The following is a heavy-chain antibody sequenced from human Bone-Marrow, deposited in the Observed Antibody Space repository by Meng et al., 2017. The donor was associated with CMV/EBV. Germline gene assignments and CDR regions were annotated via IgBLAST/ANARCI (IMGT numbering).Heavy chain of an antibody. J-gene: IGHJ6*01. V-gene: IGHV3-30*03. CDR2: ISDDPANK. CDR3: ARDDRIGGPIGVSYYALDV. D-gene: IGHD1-26*01. CDR1: GFTFSSYW. Sequence: GGSLRLSCAASGFTFSSYWMHWVRQPPGKGLEWVAVISDDPANKYYMDSVKGRFTISRDNSKRTLYLHMNSLTPEDTAIYYCARDDRIGGPIGVSYYALDVWGQGTTVTVSS.